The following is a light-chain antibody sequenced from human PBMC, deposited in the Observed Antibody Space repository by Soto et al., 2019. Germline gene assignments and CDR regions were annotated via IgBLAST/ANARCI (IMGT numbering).Light chain of an antibody. CDR2: AAS. Sequence: DIQMTQSPSSLSASVGDRVTITCRASQSISSYLNWYQQKPGKAPKLLIYAASTLQSGVPSRFSGSGSGTDFTLTISSLQPEDFATYSCQQLNSYPITFGQGTRLEIK. CDR3: QQLNSYPIT. CDR1: QSISSY. J-gene: IGKJ5*01. V-gene: IGKV1-9*01.